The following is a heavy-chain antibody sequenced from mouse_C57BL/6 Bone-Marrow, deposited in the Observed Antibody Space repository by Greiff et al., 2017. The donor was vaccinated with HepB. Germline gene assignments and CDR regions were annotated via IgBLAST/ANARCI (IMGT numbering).Heavy chain of an antibody. CDR1: GYTFTSYW. CDR3: ARSLYYYGLDY. D-gene: IGHD1-1*01. V-gene: IGHV1-64*01. J-gene: IGHJ2*01. CDR2: IHPNSGST. Sequence: QVQLQQPGAELVKPGASVKLSCKASGYTFTSYWMHWVKQRSGQGLEWIGMIHPNSGSTNYNEKFKSKATLTVDKSSSTAYMQLSSLTSEDSAVYYCARSLYYYGLDYWGQGTTLTVSS.